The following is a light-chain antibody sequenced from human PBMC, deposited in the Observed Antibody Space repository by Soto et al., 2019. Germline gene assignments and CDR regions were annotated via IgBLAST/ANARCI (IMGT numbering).Light chain of an antibody. J-gene: IGLJ3*02. V-gene: IGLV2-14*01. CDR3: SSYTSSSPLCV. CDR1: SSDVGGYNY. CDR2: DVS. Sequence: QSALTQPASVSGSPGQSITISCTGTSSDVGGYNYVSWYQQHPGKAPKLMIYDVSNRPSGVSNRFSGSKSGNTASLTISGRQAEDEADYYCSSYTSSSPLCVFGGGTELTVL.